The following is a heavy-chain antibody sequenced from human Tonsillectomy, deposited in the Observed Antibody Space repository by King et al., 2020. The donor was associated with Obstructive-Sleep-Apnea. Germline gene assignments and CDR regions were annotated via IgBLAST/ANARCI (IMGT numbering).Heavy chain of an antibody. J-gene: IGHJ1*01. CDR2: IWSDGSER. V-gene: IGHV3-33*03. D-gene: IGHD2-15*01. Sequence: QVQLVESGGGVVQPGRSLRLSCAASGFTFSTYGMHWVRQAPGKGLEWVAVIWSDGSERFYADSVKGRFTISRDNSKNTLYLQMNNLRVEDRAVYYCAKGRGRGGTLFGAFGRWG. CDR1: GFTFSTYG. CDR3: AKGRGRGGTLFGAFGR.